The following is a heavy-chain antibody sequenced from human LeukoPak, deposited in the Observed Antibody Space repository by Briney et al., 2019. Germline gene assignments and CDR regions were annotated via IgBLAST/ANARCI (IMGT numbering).Heavy chain of an antibody. V-gene: IGHV1-8*01. CDR2: MNPNSGNT. CDR1: GYTFTSYD. Sequence: ASVKVSCKASGYTFTSYDINWVRQATGQGLEWMGWMNPNSGNTGYAQKFQGRVTITADESTSTAYMELSSLRSEDTAVYYCARDATYQLLYAYYWGQGTLVTVSS. CDR3: ARDATYQLLYAYY. D-gene: IGHD2-2*02. J-gene: IGHJ4*02.